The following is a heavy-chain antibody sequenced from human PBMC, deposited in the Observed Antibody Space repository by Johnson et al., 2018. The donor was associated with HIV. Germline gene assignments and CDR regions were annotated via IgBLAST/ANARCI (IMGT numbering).Heavy chain of an antibody. CDR2: INWNGGTT. CDR3: ARGLGSRSAFDI. CDR1: GFTFDDYA. D-gene: IGHD2-2*01. V-gene: IGHV3-20*04. J-gene: IGHJ3*02. Sequence: EVQLVDSGGGVVRPGGSLRLSCAASGFTFDDYAMTWVRQAPGKGLEWVSAINWNGGTTGYTDSVKGRFTISRDNTKNSLYLQMNSVRAEDTAVYYCARGLGSRSAFDIWGQGTMVTVSS.